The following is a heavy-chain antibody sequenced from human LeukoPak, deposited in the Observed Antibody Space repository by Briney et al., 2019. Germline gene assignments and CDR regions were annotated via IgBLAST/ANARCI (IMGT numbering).Heavy chain of an antibody. D-gene: IGHD1-26*01. CDR3: ARGSGWELMYFYYYMDV. Sequence: PSETLSLTCSVGGYSITIGYYWGWIRQAPGKGLEWIGSVHHSGSTNYNPSLKSRVTISVDTFMNRFSLKLSSVTAADTAVYYCARGSGWELMYFYYYMDVWGKGTTVTVSS. CDR2: VHHSGST. V-gene: IGHV4-38-2*02. CDR1: GYSITIGYY. J-gene: IGHJ6*03.